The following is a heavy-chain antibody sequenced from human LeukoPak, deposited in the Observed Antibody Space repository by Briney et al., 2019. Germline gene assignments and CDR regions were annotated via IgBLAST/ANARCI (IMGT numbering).Heavy chain of an antibody. CDR3: ARSKSSVAGFDAFDI. CDR2: IYHSGST. Sequence: PSETLSLTCTVSGYSITRGSYWGWIRQPPGKGLEWIANIYHSGSTYYNPSLKSRVTISVDKSKNQFSLKLSSVTAADTAVYYCARSKSSVAGFDAFDIWGQGTMVTVSS. J-gene: IGHJ3*02. CDR1: GYSITRGSY. V-gene: IGHV4-38-2*02. D-gene: IGHD6-19*01.